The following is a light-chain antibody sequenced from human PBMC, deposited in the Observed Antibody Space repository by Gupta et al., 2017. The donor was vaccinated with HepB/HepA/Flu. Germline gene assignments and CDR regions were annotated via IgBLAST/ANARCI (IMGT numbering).Light chain of an antibody. J-gene: IGKJ1*01. CDR2: GAS. Sequence: EKLMTQSPDTLSVSPGGRATLSCRASQSVGRSVAWYQQRPGQGPRLLIYGASTRATGIPARFSGSGSGTEFTLTISSLQSEDFAIYYCQQYDEWWTFGQGTKVEI. CDR1: QSVGRS. CDR3: QQYDEWWT. V-gene: IGKV3-15*01.